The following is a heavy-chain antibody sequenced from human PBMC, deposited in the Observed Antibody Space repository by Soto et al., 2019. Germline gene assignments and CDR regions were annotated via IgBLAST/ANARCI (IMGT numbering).Heavy chain of an antibody. CDR3: ARDRTTVTTLGVFHWFDP. CDR2: ISSSGSTI. Sequence: GGSLRLSCAASGFTFSDYYMSWIRQAPGKGLEWVSYISSSGSTIYYADSVKGRFTISRDNAKNSLYLQMNSLRAEDTAVYYCARDRTTVTTLGVFHWFDPWGQGTLVTVSS. CDR1: GFTFSDYY. V-gene: IGHV3-11*01. D-gene: IGHD4-17*01. J-gene: IGHJ5*02.